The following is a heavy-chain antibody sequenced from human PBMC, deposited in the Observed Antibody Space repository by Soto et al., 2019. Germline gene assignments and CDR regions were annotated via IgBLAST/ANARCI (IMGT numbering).Heavy chain of an antibody. J-gene: IGHJ3*02. V-gene: IGHV1-69*08. CDR1: GGPFNNNI. Sequence: QVQLVQSGAEVKKPGSSVKVSCKASGGPFNNNIITWVRQAPGHGLEWMGKIIPILGAPSYAPKFQGRVTITADTSTSTAYLDVRSLRMDDTAVYYWVRPGAEMTVREPDAFDRWAQAQWSPCLQ. D-gene: IGHD1-26*01. CDR2: IIPILGAP. CDR3: VRPGAEMTVREPDAFDR.